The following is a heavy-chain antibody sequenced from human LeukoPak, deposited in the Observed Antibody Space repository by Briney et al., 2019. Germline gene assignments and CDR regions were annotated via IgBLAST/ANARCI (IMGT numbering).Heavy chain of an antibody. Sequence: GGSLRLSCVASGFTFSSYGIHWIRQAPGEGLEWVAFIRYDGSKKFYSDSVKGRFTISRDNSKNTLYLQMNSLRTEDTAVYFCAKDRPPQYDSGTYSDYWGQGTLVTVSS. CDR1: GFTFSSYG. D-gene: IGHD3-10*01. V-gene: IGHV3-30*02. CDR3: AKDRPPQYDSGTYSDY. CDR2: IRYDGSKK. J-gene: IGHJ4*02.